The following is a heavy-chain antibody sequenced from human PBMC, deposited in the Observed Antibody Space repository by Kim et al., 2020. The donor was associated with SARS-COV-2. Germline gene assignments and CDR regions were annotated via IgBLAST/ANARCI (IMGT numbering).Heavy chain of an antibody. CDR2: IYDSGSS. CDR1: GGSISSSSYY. V-gene: IGHV4-39*01. J-gene: IGHJ4*02. Sequence: SETLSLTCTVSGGSISSSSYYWGRLRQPQGKELDWIGSIYDSGSSYYNPTRKSRVTISADTYKYQFSLRLSTVTAAAASVYYCPTYDFRYFYFYYWRQET. CDR3: PTYDFRYFYFYY. D-gene: IGHD3-3*01.